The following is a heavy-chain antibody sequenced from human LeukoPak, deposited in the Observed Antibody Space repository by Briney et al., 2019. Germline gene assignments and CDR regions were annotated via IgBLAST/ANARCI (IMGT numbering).Heavy chain of an antibody. V-gene: IGHV4-34*01. CDR2: INHSGST. CDR1: GGSFSGYY. Sequence: SETLSLTCAVYGGSFSGYYWSWIRQPLGKGLEWIGEINHSGSTNYNPSLKSRVTISVDTSKNQFSLKLSSVTAADTAVYYCAREGGYCSSTSCYAVDYWGQGTLVTVSS. J-gene: IGHJ4*02. CDR3: AREGGYCSSTSCYAVDY. D-gene: IGHD2-2*01.